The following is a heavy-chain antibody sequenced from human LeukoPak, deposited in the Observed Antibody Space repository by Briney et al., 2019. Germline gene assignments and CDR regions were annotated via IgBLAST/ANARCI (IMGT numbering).Heavy chain of an antibody. J-gene: IGHJ4*02. CDR1: GFTFDDYA. CDR3: AKDINDYGELRAFHY. V-gene: IGHV3-43D*03. Sequence: GGSLRLSCAASGFTFDDYAMHWVRQAPGKGLEWVSLISWDGGSTYYADSVKGRFTISRDNSKNSLYLQMNSLRAEDTALYYCAKDINDYGELRAFHYWGQGTLVTVSS. D-gene: IGHD4-17*01. CDR2: ISWDGGST.